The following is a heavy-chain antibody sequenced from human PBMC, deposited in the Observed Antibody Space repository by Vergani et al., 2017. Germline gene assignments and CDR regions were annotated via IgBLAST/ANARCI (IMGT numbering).Heavy chain of an antibody. CDR3: AKDLGGCNSISCSYYMDV. D-gene: IGHD2/OR15-2a*01. Sequence: QVQLVESGGGVVQPGRSLRLSCAASGFRFSSYGMNRVRQAPGKGLEWVAVIWYDGSNKYYADSVKGRFTISRDNSQNTVNLQMNSLRVNETAVYYCAKDLGGCNSISCSYYMDVWRKGTTVAV. CDR1: GFRFSSYG. CDR2: IWYDGSNK. J-gene: IGHJ6*03. V-gene: IGHV3-33*06.